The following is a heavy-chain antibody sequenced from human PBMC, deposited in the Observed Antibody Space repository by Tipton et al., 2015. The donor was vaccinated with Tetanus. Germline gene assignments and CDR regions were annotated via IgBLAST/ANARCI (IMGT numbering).Heavy chain of an antibody. CDR1: GYSITDYY. D-gene: IGHD6-13*01. V-gene: IGHV1-2*02. J-gene: IGHJ4*02. Sequence: QSGAEVKKAGASVRVSCKGSGYSITDYYLHWVRQAPGEGLEWMGWISPKFGRTKYSHNFQARLTMTSDTSINTAYMELSSLTSDDTAKFFCVKEGAAAGWFDYWGQGALVTVSS. CDR2: ISPKFGRT. CDR3: VKEGAAAGWFDY.